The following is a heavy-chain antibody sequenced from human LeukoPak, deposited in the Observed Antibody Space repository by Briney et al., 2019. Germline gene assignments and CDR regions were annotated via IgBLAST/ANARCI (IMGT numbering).Heavy chain of an antibody. Sequence: SETLSLTCTVSGGSISSHYWSWIRQPPGKGLEWSGDIYYSGSTNYNPSLKRRVTISVDTYKNPFSLKLSSVTAADTAVYYCASARGGYSYGDFDYWGQGTLLTVSS. D-gene: IGHD5-18*01. CDR2: IYYSGST. V-gene: IGHV4-59*11. J-gene: IGHJ4*02. CDR3: ASARGGYSYGDFDY. CDR1: GGSISSHY.